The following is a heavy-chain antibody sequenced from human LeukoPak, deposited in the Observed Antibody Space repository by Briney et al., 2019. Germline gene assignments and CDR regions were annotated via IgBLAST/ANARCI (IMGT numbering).Heavy chain of an antibody. CDR3: ARENWGFDY. CDR2: INTNTGNP. D-gene: IGHD7-27*01. CDR1: GYTFRTYG. J-gene: IGHJ4*02. V-gene: IGHV7-4-1*02. Sequence: GASVKVSCKASGYTFRTYGIYWVRQAPGQGLEYMGWINTNTGNPTYAQGFIGRFVFSLDTSVSTAYLQISGLKIEDTAVYYCARENWGFDYWGQGTLVTVSS.